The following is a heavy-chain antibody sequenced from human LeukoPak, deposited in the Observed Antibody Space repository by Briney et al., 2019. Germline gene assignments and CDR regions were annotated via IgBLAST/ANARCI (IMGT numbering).Heavy chain of an antibody. J-gene: IGHJ3*02. CDR3: ARVKSYYYDTSDKDAFDI. CDR2: INPSGSST. CDR1: GYTFTNYY. V-gene: IGHV1-46*01. D-gene: IGHD3-22*01. Sequence: ASVKVSCKASGYTFTNYYMHWVRQAPGQGLEWMGIINPSGSSTSYAQKFQGRVTMTRDTSTSTVYMELSSLRSEDTAVYYCARVKSYYYDTSDKDAFDIWGQGTMVTVSS.